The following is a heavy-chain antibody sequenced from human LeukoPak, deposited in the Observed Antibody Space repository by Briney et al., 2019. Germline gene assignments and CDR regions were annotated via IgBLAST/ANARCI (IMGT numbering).Heavy chain of an antibody. CDR2: ISGSGGTT. V-gene: IGHV3-23*01. D-gene: IGHD6-13*01. J-gene: IGHJ4*02. CDR3: ARHDSYRNSWHSCFDY. CDR1: GFTFSSYA. Sequence: PGGSLRLSCAASGFTFSSYAMSWVRQAPGKGLEWVSVISGSGGTTYYADSVKGRLTISRDNSKNTLFLQMNSLRVEDTAVYYCARHDSYRNSWHSCFDYWGQGTLVTVSS.